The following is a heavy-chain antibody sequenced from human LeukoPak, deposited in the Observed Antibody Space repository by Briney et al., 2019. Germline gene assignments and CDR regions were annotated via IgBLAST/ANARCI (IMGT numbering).Heavy chain of an antibody. V-gene: IGHV3-9*01. CDR3: AKDIRAAGTNYYYYGMDV. CDR1: GFTFDDYA. D-gene: IGHD6-13*01. Sequence: GGSLRLSCAASGFTFDDYAMHWVRQAPGKGLEWVSGISWNSGSIGYADSVKGRFTISRDNAKNSLYLQMNSLRAEDTALYYCAKDIRAAGTNYYYYGMDVWGQGTTVTVSS. CDR2: ISWNSGSI. J-gene: IGHJ6*02.